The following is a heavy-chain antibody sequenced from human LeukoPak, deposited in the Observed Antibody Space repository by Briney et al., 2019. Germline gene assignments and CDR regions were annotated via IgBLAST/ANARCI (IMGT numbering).Heavy chain of an antibody. CDR2: IWFDGSNK. J-gene: IGHJ4*02. V-gene: IGHV3-33*01. CDR1: GFTFSSYG. CDR3: ARDRDWGCSYCSY. D-gene: IGHD7-27*01. Sequence: GGSLRLSCAASGFTFSSYGMHWVRQAPGKGLEWVAVIWFDGSNKYYADSVKGRFTISRDNSKNTLYLQMNGLRAEDTAVYYCARDRDWGCSYCSYWGQGTLVTVSS.